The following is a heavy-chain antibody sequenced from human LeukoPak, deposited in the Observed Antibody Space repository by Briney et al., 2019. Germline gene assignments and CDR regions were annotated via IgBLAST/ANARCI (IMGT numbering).Heavy chain of an antibody. CDR3: ARVTSGWYNWFDP. V-gene: IGHV1-8*01. Sequence: ASVKVSCKASGYTFTSYDINWVRRATGLGLEWMGWMNPNSGNTGYAQKFQGRVTMTRNTSISTAYMELSSLRSEDTAVYYCARVTSGWYNWFDPWGQGTLVTVSS. J-gene: IGHJ5*02. CDR2: MNPNSGNT. D-gene: IGHD6-19*01. CDR1: GYTFTSYD.